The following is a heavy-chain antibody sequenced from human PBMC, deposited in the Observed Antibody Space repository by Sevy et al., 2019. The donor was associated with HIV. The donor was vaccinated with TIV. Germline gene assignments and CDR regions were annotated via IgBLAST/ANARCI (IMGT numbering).Heavy chain of an antibody. V-gene: IGHV1-18*01. CDR1: GYTVMNYG. Sequence: ASVKVSCKASGYTVMNYGISWVRQAPGQGLEWMGWISASNGNTNYAQKFQGRVTMTTDTSTTTAYMELRSLRSDDTAVYYCALYCSTTNCIFDYWGQGTLVTVSS. CDR3: ALYCSTTNCIFDY. CDR2: ISASNGNT. D-gene: IGHD2-2*01. J-gene: IGHJ4*02.